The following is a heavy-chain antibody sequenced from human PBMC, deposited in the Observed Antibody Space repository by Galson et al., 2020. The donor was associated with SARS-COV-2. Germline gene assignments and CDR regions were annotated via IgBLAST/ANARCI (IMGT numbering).Heavy chain of an antibody. CDR1: GYSFTAYY. D-gene: IGHD3-10*01. CDR3: ARDSGRPGRHWYFDL. Sequence: ASVKVSCKASGYSFTAYYLHWVRQAPGQEPEWMGWTNPQRGDSVYAQGFQDRVIMTSDRSVTTVYMELRSLKSDDTALYYCARDSGRPGRHWYFDLWGRGT. V-gene: IGHV1-2*02. CDR2: TNPQRGDS. J-gene: IGHJ2*01.